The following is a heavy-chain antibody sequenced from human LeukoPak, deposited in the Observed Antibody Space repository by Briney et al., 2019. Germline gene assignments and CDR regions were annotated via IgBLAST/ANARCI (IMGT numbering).Heavy chain of an antibody. Sequence: SETLSLTCSVSGVSISSSYWSWIRQPPGKRLEWIGFIHQNGNTNYNPSLKSRVTMSVDTSKNQFSLQMSSVTAADTAVYYCARGYYDSSGYSNAFDIWGQGTMVAV. CDR2: IHQNGNT. CDR1: GVSISSSY. V-gene: IGHV4-59*01. J-gene: IGHJ3*02. CDR3: ARGYYDSSGYSNAFDI. D-gene: IGHD3-22*01.